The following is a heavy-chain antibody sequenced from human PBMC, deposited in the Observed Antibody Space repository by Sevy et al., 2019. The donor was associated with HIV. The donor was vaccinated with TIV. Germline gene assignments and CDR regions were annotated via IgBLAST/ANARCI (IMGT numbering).Heavy chain of an antibody. CDR2: ISTRSSAI. Sequence: GGSLRLSCAASGFTFSSFSMNWVRQAPGKGPEWISYISTRSSAIYYADSMKGRFTISRDNSKNSLYLQMNSLRAEDTAVYYCARESASGTPGGVYYYYYNMDVWGQGPTVTVSS. CDR3: ARESASGTPGGVYYYYYNMDV. J-gene: IGHJ6*02. CDR1: GFTFSSFS. V-gene: IGHV3-48*01. D-gene: IGHD6-13*01.